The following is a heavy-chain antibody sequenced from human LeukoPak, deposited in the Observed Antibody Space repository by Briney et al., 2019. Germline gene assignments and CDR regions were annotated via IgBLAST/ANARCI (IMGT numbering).Heavy chain of an antibody. CDR2: IGARGDVT. D-gene: IGHD1-26*01. V-gene: IGHV3-23*01. CDR3: AKVHYTASFPGSFPGRNYFDS. CDR1: GFAFSGYA. Sequence: PGGSLRLSCTVSGFAFSGYAMSWVRQAPGKGPEWVSSIGARGDVTYSADSVKGRFTISRDNSKRTLFLQMNRLRAEDTAVYYCAKVHYTASFPGSFPGRNYFDSWGQGSLVTVSS. J-gene: IGHJ4*02.